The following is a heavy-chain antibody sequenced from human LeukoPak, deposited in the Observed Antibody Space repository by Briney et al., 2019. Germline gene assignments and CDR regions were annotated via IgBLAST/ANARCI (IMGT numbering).Heavy chain of an antibody. CDR3: AKTGFRWGHYFYYMDV. D-gene: IGHD1-14*01. Sequence: GGSLRLSCAASGFTFSNYAMHWVRQAPGKGLEWVAFMWHDGSNIYYADSVEGRFTISRDNSKNTLYLQMNSLIDEDTAVYYCAKTGFRWGHYFYYMDVWGIGTTVTVSS. CDR2: MWHDGSNI. J-gene: IGHJ6*03. CDR1: GFTFSNYA. V-gene: IGHV3-30*02.